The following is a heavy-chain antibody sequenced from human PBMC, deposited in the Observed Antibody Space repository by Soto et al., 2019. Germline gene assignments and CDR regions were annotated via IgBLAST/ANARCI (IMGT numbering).Heavy chain of an antibody. CDR3: ARGRQAGIQTYYYDSSGSLFDY. CDR1: GGSISSSNW. J-gene: IGHJ4*02. D-gene: IGHD3-22*01. V-gene: IGHV4-4*02. CDR2: IYHSGST. Sequence: ETLSLTCAVSGGSISSSNWWSWVRQPPGKGLEWIGEIYHSGSTNYNPSLKSRVTISVDKSKNQFSLKLSSVTAADTAVYYCARGRQAGIQTYYYDSSGSLFDYWGQGTLVTVSS.